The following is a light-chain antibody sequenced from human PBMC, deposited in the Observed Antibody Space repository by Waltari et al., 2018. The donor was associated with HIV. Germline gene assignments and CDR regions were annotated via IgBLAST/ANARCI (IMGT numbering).Light chain of an antibody. Sequence: QSALTQPASVSGSPGQSITIPCPGTSSDVGDYNFVSWYQQHPGKAPKLLIHDVSNRPSGVSNRFSGSKSGNTASLTISGLQTEDEADYYCSSYTSSSTRVFGTGTKVTVL. CDR1: SSDVGDYNF. V-gene: IGLV2-14*01. CDR2: DVS. J-gene: IGLJ1*01. CDR3: SSYTSSSTRV.